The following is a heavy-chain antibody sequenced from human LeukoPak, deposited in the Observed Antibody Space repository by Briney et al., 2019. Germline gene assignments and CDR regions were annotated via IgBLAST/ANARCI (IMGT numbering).Heavy chain of an antibody. V-gene: IGHV4-59*01. CDR3: ARDQRSSRFEGGCDQWYFDL. CDR2: IYHSGFT. CDR1: GGSINGYY. Sequence: SETLSLTCTVSGGSINGYYWSWLRQPPGKGLEWIGYIYHSGFTDYNPSLRSRLTISVDTSRNQFSLKLTSATAADTAIYYCARDQRSSRFEGGCDQWYFDLWGRGTLVTVSS. D-gene: IGHD5-12*01. J-gene: IGHJ2*01.